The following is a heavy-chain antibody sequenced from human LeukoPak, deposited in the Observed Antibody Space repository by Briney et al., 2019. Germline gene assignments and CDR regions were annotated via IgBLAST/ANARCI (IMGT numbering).Heavy chain of an antibody. CDR3: ARDEAYYYASGSYIWFDP. Sequence: SQTLSLTCTVSGGSISSGSYYWSWIRQPAGKGLEWIGRIYTSGSTNYNPSLKSRVTISVDTSKNQFSLKLSSVTAADTAVYYCARDEAYYYASGSYIWFDPWGQGTLVTVSS. D-gene: IGHD3-10*01. V-gene: IGHV4-61*02. CDR1: GGSISSGSYY. CDR2: IYTSGST. J-gene: IGHJ5*02.